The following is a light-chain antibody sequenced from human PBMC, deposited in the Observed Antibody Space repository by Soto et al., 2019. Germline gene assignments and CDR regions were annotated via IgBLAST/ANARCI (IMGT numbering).Light chain of an antibody. CDR1: QGIRKF. CDR2: AAS. V-gene: IGKV1-27*01. CDR3: QKYDGAPWT. Sequence: DIQMTHSPSSLSAPLGDRVTITCRASQGIRKFLAWYQQKPGNIPKLLIYAASTLQSGVPSRFSGSGSGTEFTVTINSLQPEDVEVYYCQKYDGAPWTFGQGTKVDIK. J-gene: IGKJ1*01.